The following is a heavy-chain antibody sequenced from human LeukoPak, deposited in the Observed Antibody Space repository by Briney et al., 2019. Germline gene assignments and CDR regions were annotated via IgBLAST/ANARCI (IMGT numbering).Heavy chain of an antibody. CDR1: RFTVSSNY. CDR3: ARKLLLRWYFDL. V-gene: IGHV3-66*01. D-gene: IGHD2-21*02. Sequence: GGSLRLSCAASRFTVSSNYMSWVRQAPGKGLEWVSVIYSGGRTYYADSVKGRFTISRDNSKNTLYLQMNSLRAEDTAVYYCARKLLLRWYFDLWGRGTLVTVSS. J-gene: IGHJ2*01. CDR2: IYSGGRT.